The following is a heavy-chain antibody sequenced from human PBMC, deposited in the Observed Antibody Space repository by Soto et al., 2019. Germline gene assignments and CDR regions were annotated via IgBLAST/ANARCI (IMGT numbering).Heavy chain of an antibody. CDR3: ASPATGDILTGEDAFDI. V-gene: IGHV5-51*01. J-gene: IGHJ3*02. D-gene: IGHD3-9*01. CDR1: GYSFTSYW. Sequence: GESLKISCKGSGYSFTSYWIGWVRQMPGKGLEWMGIIYPGDSDTRYSPSFQGQVTISADKSISTAYLQWSSLKASDTAMYYCASPATGDILTGEDAFDIWGQGTMVTVSS. CDR2: IYPGDSDT.